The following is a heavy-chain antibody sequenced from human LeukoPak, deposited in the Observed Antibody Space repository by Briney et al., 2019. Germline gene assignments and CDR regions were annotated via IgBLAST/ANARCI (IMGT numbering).Heavy chain of an antibody. Sequence: PGGSLRLSCAVSGFTLSSYAMIWVRQAPGRGLVWVSSIGASGDSIYYTDSVNGRFTISRDNSKNTLYLQMSSLRVEDTAVYYCAKIPDVSDYWGQGTLVTVSS. CDR1: GFTLSSYA. J-gene: IGHJ4*02. CDR2: IGASGDSI. V-gene: IGHV3-23*01. D-gene: IGHD5/OR15-5a*01. CDR3: AKIPDVSDY.